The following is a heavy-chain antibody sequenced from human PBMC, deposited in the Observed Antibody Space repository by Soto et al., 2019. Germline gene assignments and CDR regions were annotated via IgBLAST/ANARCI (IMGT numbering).Heavy chain of an antibody. CDR3: AKDFYDYGDYGIDKTDY. CDR2: ISGSGGST. CDR1: GFTFSSYA. D-gene: IGHD4-17*01. Sequence: GGSLRLSCAASGFTFSSYAMSWVRQAPGKGLEWVSAISGSGGSTYYADSVKGRFTISRDNSKNTLYLQMNSLRAEDTAVYYCAKDFYDYGDYGIDKTDYWGQGTLVTVSS. V-gene: IGHV3-23*01. J-gene: IGHJ4*02.